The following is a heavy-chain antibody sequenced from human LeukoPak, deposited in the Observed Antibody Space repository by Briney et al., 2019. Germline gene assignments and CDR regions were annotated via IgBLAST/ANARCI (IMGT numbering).Heavy chain of an antibody. V-gene: IGHV3-23*01. CDR2: IFGNGAGI. CDR1: GFGFGIFA. J-gene: IGHJ5*02. Sequence: GGSLRLSCAASGFGFGIFAMNWVRQAPGKGLGWVSVIFGNGAGIQYADSVKGRFSISRDNSENVLFLQMNSLRAEDTAVYYCVKDRTPDGFYSNDLWGQGTLVTVSS. CDR3: VKDRTPDGFYSNDL. D-gene: IGHD5-24*01.